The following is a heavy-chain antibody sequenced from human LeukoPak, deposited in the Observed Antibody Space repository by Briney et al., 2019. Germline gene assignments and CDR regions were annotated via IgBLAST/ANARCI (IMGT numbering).Heavy chain of an antibody. Sequence: GGSLRLSCAASGFTFSSYAMHWVRQAPGKGLEWVAVISYDGSNKYYADSVKGRFTISRDNSKNTLYLQMNSLRAEDTAVYYCASNYYYYGMDVWGQGTTVTVSS. CDR2: ISYDGSNK. J-gene: IGHJ6*02. CDR1: GFTFSSYA. V-gene: IGHV3-30*04. CDR3: ASNYYYYGMDV.